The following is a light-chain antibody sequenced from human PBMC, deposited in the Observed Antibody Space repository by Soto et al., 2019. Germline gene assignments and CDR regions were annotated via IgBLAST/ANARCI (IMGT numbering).Light chain of an antibody. Sequence: ETVLTQSPATLSLSPGERATLSCRASQSVSSYLAWYQQKPGQAPRLLIYGASSRATGIPDRFSGSGSGTDFTLTISRLEPEDFAVYYCQQFSSYPLTFGGGTKVDI. CDR1: QSVSSY. CDR3: QQFSSYPLT. V-gene: IGKV3-20*01. CDR2: GAS. J-gene: IGKJ4*01.